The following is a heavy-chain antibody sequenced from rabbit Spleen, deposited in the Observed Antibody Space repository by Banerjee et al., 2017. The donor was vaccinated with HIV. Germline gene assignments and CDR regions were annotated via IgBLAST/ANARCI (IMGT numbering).Heavy chain of an antibody. CDR2: INTATGKD. V-gene: IGHV1S40*01. Sequence: QSVEEAGGRLVTPGTPLTLTCTASGFSFSDRDVMCWVRQSPWKGLEWIGCINTATGKDVYASWAKGRFTISTTSSTTVTLQMTSLTAADTATYFCARVLAGVIGWNFSLWGQGSLVTVS. CDR3: ARVLAGVIGWNFSL. J-gene: IGHJ4*01. CDR1: GFSFSDRDV. D-gene: IGHD4-1*01.